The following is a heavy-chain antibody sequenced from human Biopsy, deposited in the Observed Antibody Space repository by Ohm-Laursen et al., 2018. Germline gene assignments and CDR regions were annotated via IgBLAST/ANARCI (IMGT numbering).Heavy chain of an antibody. CDR2: ISSRSSGI. CDR1: GFIFSTYT. V-gene: IGHV3-21*01. J-gene: IGHJ6*02. CDR3: GRGQTVAPGYYGMDV. D-gene: IGHD4-17*01. Sequence: SLRLSCAASGFIFSTYTMNWVRQAPGEGLEWVSSISSRSSGIYYADSVKGRFTISRDNARNSLYLQMNSLRAEDTAVYYCGRGQTVAPGYYGMDVWGQGTTVTVSS.